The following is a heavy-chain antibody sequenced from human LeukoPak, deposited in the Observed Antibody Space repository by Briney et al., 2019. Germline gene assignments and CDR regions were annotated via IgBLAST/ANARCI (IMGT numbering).Heavy chain of an antibody. D-gene: IGHD3-3*01. V-gene: IGHV3-30*03. CDR1: GFTFSRHG. J-gene: IGHJ4*02. CDR3: ARDRAWNYFDY. Sequence: VRSLRLSCAPSGFTFSRHGMHWVRQAPGKGLEWVAIISNDGSGKYYAHSVEGRFTISRDNSKNTLYLQMDSLRAEDTAVYYCARDRAWNYFDYWGQGTLVTVSS. CDR2: ISNDGSGK.